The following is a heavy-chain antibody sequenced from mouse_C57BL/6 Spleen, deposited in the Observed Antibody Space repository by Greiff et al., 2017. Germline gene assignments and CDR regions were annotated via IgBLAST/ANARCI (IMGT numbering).Heavy chain of an antibody. CDR3: ARMADSSGQGAMDD. J-gene: IGHJ4*01. Sequence: QVQLQQPGAELVKPGASVKLSCKASGYTFTSYWMPWVKQRPGQGLEWIGEIDPSDSYTNYNQKFKGKATLTVDKSSSTAYMQLSSLTSEDSAVYYCARMADSSGQGAMDDWGQGTSVTVSS. V-gene: IGHV1-50*01. CDR2: IDPSDSYT. D-gene: IGHD3-2*02. CDR1: GYTFTSYW.